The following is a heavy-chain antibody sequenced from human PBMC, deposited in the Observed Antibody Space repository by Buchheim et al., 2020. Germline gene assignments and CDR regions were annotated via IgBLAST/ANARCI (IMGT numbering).Heavy chain of an antibody. CDR3: ARDYCGGDCYWGRDQYYFDY. CDR1: GSTFSSYT. J-gene: IGHJ4*02. D-gene: IGHD2-21*02. V-gene: IGHV1-69*08. CDR2: IIPILGIA. Sequence: QVQLVQSGAEVKKPGSSVKVSCKASGSTFSSYTISWVRQAPGQGLEWMGRIIPILGIANYAQKFQGRVTITADKSTSTAYMELSSLRSEDTAVYYCARDYCGGDCYWGRDQYYFDYWGQGTL.